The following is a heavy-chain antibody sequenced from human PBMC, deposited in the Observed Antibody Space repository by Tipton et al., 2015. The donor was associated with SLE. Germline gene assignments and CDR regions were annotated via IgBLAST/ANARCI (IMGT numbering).Heavy chain of an antibody. CDR2: FYFSGSS. CDR1: GASVSSFC. J-gene: IGHJ3*02. CDR3: AQAHLWGSYRYASDI. V-gene: IGHV4-59*02. D-gene: IGHD3-16*02. Sequence: TLSLTCTASGASVSSFCWNWIRQSPGKGLEWIGFFYFSGSSQYNPSLKSRVAISADTSNNQFSLKLSSVTAADTAVYYCAQAHLWGSYRYASDIWGQGTMVTVSS.